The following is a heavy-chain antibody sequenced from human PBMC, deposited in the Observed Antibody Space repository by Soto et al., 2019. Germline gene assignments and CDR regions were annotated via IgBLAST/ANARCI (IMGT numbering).Heavy chain of an antibody. D-gene: IGHD6-13*01. CDR1: GYSFTTYW. CDR3: ARQEYYSSWYSGWFDP. CDR2: IYPGDSDI. J-gene: IGHJ5*02. Sequence: GESLKISCKGSGYSFTTYWIAWVRQMPGKGLEWMAIIYPGDSDIRYSPSFQGQVTISADKSISTVYLQWSSLEASDTAMYYCARQEYYSSWYSGWFDPWGQGTLVTVSS. V-gene: IGHV5-51*01.